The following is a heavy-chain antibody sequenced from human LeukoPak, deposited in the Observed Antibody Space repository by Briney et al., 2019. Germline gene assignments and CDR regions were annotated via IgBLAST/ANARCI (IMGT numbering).Heavy chain of an antibody. CDR3: AREVVGATGSNWFDP. CDR1: GFTFSSYW. Sequence: GSLRLSCAASGFTFSSYWMHWVRQAPGKGLVWVSRINSDGSSTTYADSVKGRFTISRDNAKNTLYLQMNSLRAEDTAVYFCAREVVGATGSNWFDPWGQGTLVTVSS. J-gene: IGHJ5*02. D-gene: IGHD1-26*01. V-gene: IGHV3-74*01. CDR2: INSDGSST.